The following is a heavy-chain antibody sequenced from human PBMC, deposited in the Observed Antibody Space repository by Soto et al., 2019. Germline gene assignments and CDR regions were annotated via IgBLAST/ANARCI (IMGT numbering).Heavy chain of an antibody. CDR1: GFTFSSYS. V-gene: IGHV3-23*01. J-gene: IGHJ6*02. D-gene: IGHD3-22*01. CDR3: AKGGVGYYDSTGYYLYYYYGMDV. CDR2: ISGSGGTT. Sequence: EVQLLESGGGLVQPGGSLTLSCAASGFTFSSYSMIWVRQAPGKGLEWVSAISGSGGTTYYADSVKGRFTISRDNSKNTLYLQMNSLRAEGTAVYYCAKGGVGYYDSTGYYLYYYYGMDVWGQGTTVTVSS.